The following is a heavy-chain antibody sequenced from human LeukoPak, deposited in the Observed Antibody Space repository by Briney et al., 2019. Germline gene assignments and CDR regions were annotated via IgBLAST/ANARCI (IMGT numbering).Heavy chain of an antibody. CDR3: AKGLMVRGVISLNWFDP. Sequence: GGSLRLSCAASGFTFSSYSMNWVRQAPGKGLEWVSSISSSSSYIYYADSVKGRFTISRDNAKNSLYLQMNSLRAEDTALYYCAKGLMVRGVISLNWFDPWGQGTLVTVSS. D-gene: IGHD3-10*01. J-gene: IGHJ5*02. V-gene: IGHV3-21*04. CDR2: ISSSSSYI. CDR1: GFTFSSYS.